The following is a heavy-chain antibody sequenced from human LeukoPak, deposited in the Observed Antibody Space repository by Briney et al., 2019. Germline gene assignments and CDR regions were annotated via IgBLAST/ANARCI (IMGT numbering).Heavy chain of an antibody. Sequence: GASVKVSCKASGGTFSSYAISWVRQAPGQGLEWMGGITPIFGTANYAQKFQGRVTMTRDMSTSTVYMELSSLRSEDTAVYYCARVYSRGGLASDYWGQGTLVTVSS. CDR3: ARVYSRGGLASDY. CDR1: GGTFSSYA. D-gene: IGHD6-13*01. CDR2: ITPIFGTA. J-gene: IGHJ4*02. V-gene: IGHV1-69*05.